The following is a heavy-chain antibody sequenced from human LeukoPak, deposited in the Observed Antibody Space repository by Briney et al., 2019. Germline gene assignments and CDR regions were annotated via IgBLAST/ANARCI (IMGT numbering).Heavy chain of an antibody. CDR2: INSDGSRT. J-gene: IGHJ3*02. CDR1: GFTFSSNW. V-gene: IGHV3-74*01. CDR3: AKDISGYCSGGSCYGRAFDI. D-gene: IGHD2-15*01. Sequence: GGSLRLSCAASGFTFSSNWMHWVRQAPGKGLVWVSRINSDGSRTSYVDSVKGRFTISRDNAKNTLYLQMNSLRAEDTAVYYCAKDISGYCSGGSCYGRAFDIWGQGTMVTVSS.